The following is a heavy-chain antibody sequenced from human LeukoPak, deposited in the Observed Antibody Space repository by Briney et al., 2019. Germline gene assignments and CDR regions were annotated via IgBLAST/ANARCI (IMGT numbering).Heavy chain of an antibody. J-gene: IGHJ4*02. Sequence: ASVKVSCKASGYTFTSYGISWVRQAPGQGLEWMGWISAYNGNTNYAQKLQGRVTMTTDTSTSTAYMELRSLRSDDTAVYYCVRYYYDSSGSPRGSAFDYWGQGTLVTVSS. D-gene: IGHD3-22*01. CDR2: ISAYNGNT. CDR3: VRYYYDSSGSPRGSAFDY. CDR1: GYTFTSYG. V-gene: IGHV1-18*01.